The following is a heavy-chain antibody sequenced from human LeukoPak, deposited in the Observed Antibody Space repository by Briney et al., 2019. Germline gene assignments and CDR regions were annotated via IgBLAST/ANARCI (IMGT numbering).Heavy chain of an antibody. CDR1: GFTFSSYA. CDR3: ARTYSSSWYDF. V-gene: IGHV3-23*01. Sequence: GGSLRLSCAASGFTFSSYAMSWVRQAPGKGLEWVSGISGNSVSTYYADSVKGRFTISRDNSKNTLFLQMSSLRAEDTAVYYCARTYSSSWYDFWGQGTLVTVSS. CDR2: ISGNSVST. D-gene: IGHD6-13*01. J-gene: IGHJ5*01.